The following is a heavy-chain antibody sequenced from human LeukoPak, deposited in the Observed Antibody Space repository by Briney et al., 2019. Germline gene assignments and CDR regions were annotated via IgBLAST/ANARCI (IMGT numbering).Heavy chain of an antibody. Sequence: GASVKVSRKASGVTFSDYTISWVRQAPGQGLEWMGGIIPIFGTIYYAQKLQGRVTITADESTTTAYMELSSLRSDDTAVYYCARGGVAVAGQIDYWGQGTLVTVSS. J-gene: IGHJ4*02. CDR2: IIPIFGTI. CDR3: ARGGVAVAGQIDY. CDR1: GVTFSDYT. V-gene: IGHV1-69*13. D-gene: IGHD2-15*01.